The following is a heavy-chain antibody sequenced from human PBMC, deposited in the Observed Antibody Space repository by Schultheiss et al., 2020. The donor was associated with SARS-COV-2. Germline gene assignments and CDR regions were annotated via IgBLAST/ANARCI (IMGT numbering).Heavy chain of an antibody. CDR3: ARDDGIAVAGTDYYYGMDV. CDR1: GFTFSSFD. V-gene: IGHV3-74*01. J-gene: IGHJ6*02. Sequence: GESLKISCAASGFTFSSFDMHWVRQIPGKGLVWVSRINSDGSSTSYADSVKGRFTISRDNSKNTLYLQMNSLRAEDTAVYYCARDDGIAVAGTDYYYGMDVWGQGTTVTVSS. CDR2: INSDGSST. D-gene: IGHD6-19*01.